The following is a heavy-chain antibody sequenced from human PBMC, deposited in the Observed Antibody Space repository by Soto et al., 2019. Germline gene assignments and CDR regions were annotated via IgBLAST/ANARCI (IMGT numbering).Heavy chain of an antibody. Sequence: ASVKVSCKASGYTFTSYDINWVRQATGQGLEWMGWMNPNSGNTGYAQKFQGRVTMTRNTSISTAYMELSSLRSEDTAVYYCARAVQRITIFGVVYPYYYYMDVWGKGTTVTVSS. J-gene: IGHJ6*03. V-gene: IGHV1-8*01. CDR3: ARAVQRITIFGVVYPYYYYMDV. CDR2: MNPNSGNT. D-gene: IGHD3-3*01. CDR1: GYTFTSYD.